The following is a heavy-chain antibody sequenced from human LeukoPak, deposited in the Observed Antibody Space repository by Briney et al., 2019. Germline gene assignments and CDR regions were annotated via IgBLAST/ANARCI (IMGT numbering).Heavy chain of an antibody. V-gene: IGHV3-23*01. CDR1: GFTFSSYA. CDR2: ISGSGGST. Sequence: GGSLRLSCAASGFTFSSYAMSWVRQAPGKGLEWVSAISGSGGSTYYADSVKGRFTISRDNSKNTLYLQMNSLRAEDTAVYYCAKVKPLWFGELSHFDYWGQGTLVTVSS. D-gene: IGHD3-10*01. CDR3: AKVKPLWFGELSHFDY. J-gene: IGHJ4*02.